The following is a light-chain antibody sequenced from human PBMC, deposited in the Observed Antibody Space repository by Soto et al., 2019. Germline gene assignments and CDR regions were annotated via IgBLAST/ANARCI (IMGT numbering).Light chain of an antibody. CDR3: QQANSFPIT. V-gene: IGKV1-5*01. J-gene: IGKJ5*01. CDR2: DAF. Sequence: DIQMTQSPSTLSASVGDRVTITCRASQNVDTWLAWYQQKPGKAPKVLIYDAFSLESGVPSRFSGSGSGTEFTLTISSLQPDDFATYYCQQANSFPITFGQGTRLEI. CDR1: QNVDTW.